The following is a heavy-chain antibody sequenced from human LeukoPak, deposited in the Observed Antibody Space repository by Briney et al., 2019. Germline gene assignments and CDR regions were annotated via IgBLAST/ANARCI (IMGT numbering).Heavy chain of an antibody. CDR2: INPNSGGT. V-gene: IGHV1-2*02. J-gene: IGHJ6*02. D-gene: IGHD4-17*01. Sequence: GASVKVSCKGSGYTFTGYYMHWVRQAPGQGLEWMGWINPNSGGTNYAQKFQGRVTMTRDTSISTAYMELSRLRSDDTAVYYCARAPDYGDDGNYGMDVWGQGTTVTVSS. CDR1: GYTFTGYY. CDR3: ARAPDYGDDGNYGMDV.